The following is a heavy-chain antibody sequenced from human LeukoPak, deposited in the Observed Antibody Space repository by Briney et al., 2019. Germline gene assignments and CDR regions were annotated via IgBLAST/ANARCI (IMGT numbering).Heavy chain of an antibody. CDR3: ARDRSYYYDSSGYYGYEAFDI. Sequence: ASVKVSCKASGYTFTGYYMHWVRQAPGQGLEWMGWINPNSGGTNYAQKFQGRVTMTRDTSISTAYMELSRLRSEDTAVYYCARDRSYYYDSSGYYGYEAFDIWGQGTMVTVSS. D-gene: IGHD3-22*01. J-gene: IGHJ3*02. CDR1: GYTFTGYY. CDR2: INPNSGGT. V-gene: IGHV1-2*02.